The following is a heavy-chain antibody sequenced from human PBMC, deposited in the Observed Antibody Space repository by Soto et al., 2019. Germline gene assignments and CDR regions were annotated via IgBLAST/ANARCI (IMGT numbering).Heavy chain of an antibody. CDR3: LRGNSGYGNFDY. V-gene: IGHV3-74*01. J-gene: IGHJ4*02. D-gene: IGHD5-12*01. CDR2: IKGDGSET. Sequence: LRLSFAASGFTFSSYWMHWVRQAPGKGLLWVSRIKGDGSETNYADSVKGRFTISRDNAKNTLYLQLNSLRAEDTAVYYCLRGNSGYGNFDYWGQGTRVTVSS. CDR1: GFTFSSYW.